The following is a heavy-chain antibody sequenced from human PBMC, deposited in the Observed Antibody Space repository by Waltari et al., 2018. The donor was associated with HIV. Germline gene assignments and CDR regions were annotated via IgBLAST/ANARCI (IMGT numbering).Heavy chain of an antibody. J-gene: IGHJ4*02. Sequence: QVQLVQSGAEGKKPGASVKVSCKASGYTFTGYYMPWVRQAPGQGLEWMGWINPDNGGTKYAQKFQGRVTMTRDTSISTAYMELSRLRSDDTAVYYCARDICNGGSCYSYYFDYWGQGTLVTVSS. CDR3: ARDICNGGSCYSYYFDY. CDR2: INPDNGGT. D-gene: IGHD2-15*01. CDR1: GYTFTGYY. V-gene: IGHV1-2*02.